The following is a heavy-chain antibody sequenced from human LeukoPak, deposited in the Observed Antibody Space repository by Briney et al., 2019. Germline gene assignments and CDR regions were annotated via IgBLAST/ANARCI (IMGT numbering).Heavy chain of an antibody. Sequence: SETLSLTCTVSGDSISSYYWSWIRQPPGKGLEWIGYIYYSGGTNYNPSLKSRVTISVDTSKNQFSLKLSSVTAADTAVYYCARDRRDDHGLDYWGQGTLVTVSS. V-gene: IGHV4-59*01. CDR1: GDSISSYY. J-gene: IGHJ4*02. CDR2: IYYSGGT. CDR3: ARDRRDDHGLDY. D-gene: IGHD3-16*01.